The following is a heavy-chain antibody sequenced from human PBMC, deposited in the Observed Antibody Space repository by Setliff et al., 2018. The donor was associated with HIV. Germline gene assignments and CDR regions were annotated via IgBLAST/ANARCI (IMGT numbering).Heavy chain of an antibody. J-gene: IGHJ3*02. CDR1: GGTFGTYG. Sequence: ASVKVSCKVSGGTFGTYGISWVRQAPGHGLEWMGGIIPKFGTTNYAQKFRGRVAFTAAESTRIAYMELSRLRSDDTAIYYCATKVYCTNGVCLDAFDIWGQGTMVTVSS. D-gene: IGHD2-8*01. CDR3: ATKVYCTNGVCLDAFDI. V-gene: IGHV1-69*13. CDR2: IIPKFGTT.